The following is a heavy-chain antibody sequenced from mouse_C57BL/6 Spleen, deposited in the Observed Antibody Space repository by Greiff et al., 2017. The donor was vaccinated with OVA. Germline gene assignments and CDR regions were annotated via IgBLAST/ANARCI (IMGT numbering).Heavy chain of an antibody. CDR2: INPNNGGT. J-gene: IGHJ3*01. V-gene: IGHV1-26*01. Sequence: EVQLQQSGPELVKPGASVKISCKASGYTFTDYYMNWVKQSHGKSLEWIGDINPNNGGTSYNQKFKGKATWTVDKSSSTAYMDLRSLTSEDYAVYYCARSTSWFAYWGQGTLVTVSA. D-gene: IGHD2-1*01. CDR3: ARSTSWFAY. CDR1: GYTFTDYY.